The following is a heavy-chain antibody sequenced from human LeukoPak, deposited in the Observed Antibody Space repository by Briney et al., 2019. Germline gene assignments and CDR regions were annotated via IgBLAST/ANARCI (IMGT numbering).Heavy chain of an antibody. J-gene: IGHJ4*02. D-gene: IGHD2-2*01. CDR1: GGSISSYY. V-gene: IGHV4-59*08. CDR3: ARHSAASGYLNYFDY. Sequence: KPSETLSLTCTVSGGSISSYYWSWIRQPPGKGLEWIGYIYYSGSINYNPSLKSRVTISVDTSKNQFSLKLSSVTAADTAVYYCARHSAASGYLNYFDYWGQGTLVTVSS. CDR2: IYYSGSI.